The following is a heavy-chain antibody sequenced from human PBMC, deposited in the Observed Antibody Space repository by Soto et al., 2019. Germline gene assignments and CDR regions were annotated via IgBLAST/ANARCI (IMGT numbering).Heavy chain of an antibody. CDR2: INAGNGNT. Sequence: ASVKVSCKASGYTFTSYAMHWVRQAPGQRLEWMGWINAGNGNTKYSQKFQGRVTITRDTSASTAYMELSSLRSEDTAVYYCARGAWPSSNFDIVVVPAAASHFDYWGQGTLVTVSS. V-gene: IGHV1-3*01. D-gene: IGHD2-2*01. CDR3: ARGAWPSSNFDIVVVPAAASHFDY. J-gene: IGHJ4*02. CDR1: GYTFTSYA.